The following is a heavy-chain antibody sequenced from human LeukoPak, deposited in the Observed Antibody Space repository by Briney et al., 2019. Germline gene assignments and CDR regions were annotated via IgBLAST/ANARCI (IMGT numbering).Heavy chain of an antibody. Sequence: PSETLSLTXTVSGGSIRSYYWSWIRQPPGKGLEWIGYIYYSGSTNYNPSLKSRVTMSVDTSKNQFSLKLSSVTAADTAVYYCARDYGFYYYYMDVWGKGTTVTVSS. J-gene: IGHJ6*03. D-gene: IGHD3-16*01. CDR1: GGSIRSYY. CDR3: ARDYGFYYYYMDV. CDR2: IYYSGST. V-gene: IGHV4-59*12.